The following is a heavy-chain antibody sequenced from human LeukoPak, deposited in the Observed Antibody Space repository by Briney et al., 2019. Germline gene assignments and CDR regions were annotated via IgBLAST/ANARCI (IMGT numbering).Heavy chain of an antibody. Sequence: PGGSLRLSRVASGVTLSTYWTHWVRQAPGKGLVWVSAISGSGGSTYYADSVKGRFTISRDNSKNTLYLQMNSLRAEDTAVYYCARSFRSGGGIGAFDIWGQGTMVTVSS. CDR3: ARSFRSGGGIGAFDI. V-gene: IGHV3-23*01. J-gene: IGHJ3*02. D-gene: IGHD2-15*01. CDR2: ISGSGGST. CDR1: GVTLSTYW.